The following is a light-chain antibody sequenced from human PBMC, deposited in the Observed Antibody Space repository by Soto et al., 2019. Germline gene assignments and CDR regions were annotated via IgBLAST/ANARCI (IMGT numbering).Light chain of an antibody. CDR2: MGS. Sequence: DIVMTQSPLSLPATPGEPASISSRSSQSLLHSKGYNFLDWYVQKPGQSPQLLIYMGSNRASGVPDRFSGSGSGTDFTLKISRVEAEDVGVYYCMQALQTPRTFGQGTKVEIK. CDR1: QSLLHSKGYNF. J-gene: IGKJ1*01. V-gene: IGKV2-28*01. CDR3: MQALQTPRT.